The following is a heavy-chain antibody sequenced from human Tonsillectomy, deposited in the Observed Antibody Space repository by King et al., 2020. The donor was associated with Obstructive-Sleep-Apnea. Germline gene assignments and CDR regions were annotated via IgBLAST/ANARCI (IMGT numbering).Heavy chain of an antibody. CDR2: IRYDGSNK. J-gene: IGHJ4*02. Sequence: VQLVESGGGVVQPGRFLRLSCAASGFTFSNYGMHWVCQAPGKGLEWVAFIRYDGSNKYYGDSVKGRFTISRDNSKNTQYLQMNSLRPEDTAVYYCARGSYSSGWEGDYWGQGTLVIVSS. CDR3: ARGSYSSGWEGDY. V-gene: IGHV3-30*02. CDR1: GFTFSNYG. D-gene: IGHD6-19*01.